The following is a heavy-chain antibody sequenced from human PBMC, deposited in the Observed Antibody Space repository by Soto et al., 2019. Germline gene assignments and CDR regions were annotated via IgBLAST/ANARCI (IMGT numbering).Heavy chain of an antibody. J-gene: IGHJ6*03. Sequence: PSEPLSLTRAVYGGYFSGYYWSWIRQPPGKGLEWIGEINHSGSTNYNPSLKSRVTISVDTSKNQFSLKLSSVTAADTAMYYCARGFRYYYYYMDVWGKGTTVTVSS. CDR3: ARGFRYYYYYMDV. CDR1: GGYFSGYY. CDR2: INHSGST. V-gene: IGHV4-34*01.